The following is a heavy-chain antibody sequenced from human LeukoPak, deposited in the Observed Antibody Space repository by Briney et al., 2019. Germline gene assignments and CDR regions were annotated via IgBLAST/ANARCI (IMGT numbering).Heavy chain of an antibody. D-gene: IGHD3-22*01. CDR2: ISGSGGST. Sequence: GGSLRLSCAASGFTFSSSAMSWVRQAPGKGLEWVSSISGSGGSTYYADSVKGRFTISRDNSKNTLYLQVNSLRAEDTAVYYCARGAYYCNTSGYIHSGWFDPWGQGTLVTVSS. V-gene: IGHV3-23*01. J-gene: IGHJ5*02. CDR1: GFTFSSSA. CDR3: ARGAYYCNTSGYIHSGWFDP.